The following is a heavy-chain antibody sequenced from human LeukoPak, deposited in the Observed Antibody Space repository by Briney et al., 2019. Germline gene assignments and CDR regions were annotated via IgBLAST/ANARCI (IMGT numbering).Heavy chain of an antibody. V-gene: IGHV4-59*01. CDR2: IYYSGST. Sequence: SETLSPTCTVSGGSISSYYWSWIRQPPGKGLEWIGYIYYSGSTNYNPSLKSRVTISVDTSKNQFSLKLSSVTAADTAVYYCARVQLRGHVYFDYWGQGTLVTVSS. D-gene: IGHD5-12*01. J-gene: IGHJ4*02. CDR3: ARVQLRGHVYFDY. CDR1: GGSISSYY.